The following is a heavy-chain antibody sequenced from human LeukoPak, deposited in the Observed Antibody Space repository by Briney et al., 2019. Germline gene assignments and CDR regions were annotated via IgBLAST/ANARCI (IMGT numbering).Heavy chain of an antibody. CDR1: GFTFSSYE. D-gene: IGHD1-26*01. CDR3: AREAKMRVGAPLY. CDR2: ISSSGSTI. Sequence: GGSLRLSCAASGFTFSSYEMNCVRQAPGKGLEWVSYISSSGSTIYYADSVKGRFTISRDNAKNSLYLQMNSLRAEDTAVYYCAREAKMRVGAPLYWGQGTLVTVSS. J-gene: IGHJ4*02. V-gene: IGHV3-48*03.